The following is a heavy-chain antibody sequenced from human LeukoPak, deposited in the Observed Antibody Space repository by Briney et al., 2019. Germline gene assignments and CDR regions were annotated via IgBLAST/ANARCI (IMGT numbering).Heavy chain of an antibody. V-gene: IGHV3-74*01. J-gene: IGHJ4*02. CDR2: INSDGIST. CDR1: RFPFSRYW. CDR3: ARDGNYYDSSGPADY. Sequence: GGSLRLSCAASRFPFSRYWMHWVRQAPGKGLVWVSRINSDGISTSYADSVKGRFTISRDNAKNTLYQQMNSLRAEDTAVYYCARDGNYYDSSGPADYWGQGTLVTVSS. D-gene: IGHD3-22*01.